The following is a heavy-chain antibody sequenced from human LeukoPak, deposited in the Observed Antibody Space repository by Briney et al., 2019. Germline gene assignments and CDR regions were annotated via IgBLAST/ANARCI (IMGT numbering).Heavy chain of an antibody. V-gene: IGHV5-51*01. CDR2: IYPGDSDT. CDR3: ARIIVVVTASPDYFDC. D-gene: IGHD2-21*02. Sequence: GGSLKISCKGSGYSFTSYWIGWVRQMPGKGLEWMGIIYPGDSDTRYSPSFQGQVTISADKSISTAYLQWSSLKASDTAMYYCARIIVVVTASPDYFDCWGQGTLVTVSS. J-gene: IGHJ4*02. CDR1: GYSFTSYW.